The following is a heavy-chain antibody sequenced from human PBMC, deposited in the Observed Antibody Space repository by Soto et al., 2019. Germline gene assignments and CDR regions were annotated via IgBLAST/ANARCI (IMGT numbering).Heavy chain of an antibody. V-gene: IGHV3-23*01. J-gene: IGHJ4*02. Sequence: HPRGALRLSCAASVFTFSSYAMSWVRQAPGKGLEWVSAISGIGGSTYYADSVKGRFTISRDNSKNTLYLQMNSLRAEDTAVYYCAIGSSSFDYWGQGTLVTVSS. CDR3: AIGSSSFDY. CDR2: ISGIGGST. CDR1: VFTFSSYA. D-gene: IGHD6-6*01.